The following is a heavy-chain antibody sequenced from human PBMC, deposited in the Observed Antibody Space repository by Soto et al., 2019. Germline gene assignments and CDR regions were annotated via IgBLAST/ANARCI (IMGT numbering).Heavy chain of an antibody. D-gene: IGHD1-26*01. CDR3: ATADSGSRGINYYYYYGMDV. Sequence: ASVKVSCKVSGYTLTELSMHWVRQAPGKGLEWMGGFDPEDGETIYAQKFQGRVTMTEDTSTDTAYMELSSLRSEDTAVYYCATADSGSRGINYYYYYGMDVWGQGTTVTVSS. CDR1: GYTLTELS. V-gene: IGHV1-24*01. CDR2: FDPEDGET. J-gene: IGHJ6*02.